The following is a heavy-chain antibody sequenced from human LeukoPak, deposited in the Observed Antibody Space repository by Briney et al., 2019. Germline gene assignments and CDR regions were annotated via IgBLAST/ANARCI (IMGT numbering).Heavy chain of an antibody. Sequence: GASVKVSCKASGYTFTSYGISWVRQAPGQGLEWMGWISAYNGNTNYAQKLQGRVTMTTDTSTSTAYMELSSLRSEDTAVYYCARESKGRPDAFDIWGQGTMVTVSS. CDR1: GYTFTSYG. CDR3: ARESKGRPDAFDI. CDR2: ISAYNGNT. V-gene: IGHV1-18*01. J-gene: IGHJ3*02.